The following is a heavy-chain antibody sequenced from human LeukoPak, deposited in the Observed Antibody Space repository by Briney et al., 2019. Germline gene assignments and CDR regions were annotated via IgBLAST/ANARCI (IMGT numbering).Heavy chain of an antibody. CDR3: ARCPLVPDIYYYYYYYMDV. Sequence: PGGSLRLSCAASGFSFSDYYMSWIRQAPGKGLEWVSYISSSGSTIYYADSVKGRFTISRDNAKNSLYLQMNSLRAEDTAVYYCARCPLVPDIYYYYYYYMDVWGQGTLVTVSS. CDR2: ISSSGSTI. J-gene: IGHJ6*03. CDR1: GFSFSDYY. D-gene: IGHD2-15*01. V-gene: IGHV3-11*04.